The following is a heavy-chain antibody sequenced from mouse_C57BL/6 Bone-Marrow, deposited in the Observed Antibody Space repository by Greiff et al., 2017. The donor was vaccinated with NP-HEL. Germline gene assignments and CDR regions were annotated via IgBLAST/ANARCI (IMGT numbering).Heavy chain of an antibody. J-gene: IGHJ1*03. D-gene: IGHD2-3*01. CDR3: ARPFYDGYYWYFDV. V-gene: IGHV1-55*01. CDR2: IYPGSGST. CDR1: GYTFTSYW. Sequence: QVQLQQPGAELVKPGASVKMSCKASGYTFTSYWITWVKQRPGQGLEWIGDIYPGSGSTNYNEKFKSKATLTVDTSSSTASMQLRSLTSEDSAVYYCARPFYDGYYWYFDVWGTGTTVTVSS.